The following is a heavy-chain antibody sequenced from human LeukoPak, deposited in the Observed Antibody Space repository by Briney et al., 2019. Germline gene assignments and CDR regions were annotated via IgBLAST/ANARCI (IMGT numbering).Heavy chain of an antibody. J-gene: IGHJ3*02. CDR3: ATEHPYYYDSSGYHMPDAFDI. Sequence: ASVKVSCKVSGDTLTELSMHWVRQAPGKGLEWMGGLDPEDGETIYAQKFQGRVTMTEDTSTDTAYMELSSLRSEDTAVYYCATEHPYYYDSSGYHMPDAFDIWGQGTMVTVSS. CDR2: LDPEDGET. V-gene: IGHV1-24*01. D-gene: IGHD3-22*01. CDR1: GDTLTELS.